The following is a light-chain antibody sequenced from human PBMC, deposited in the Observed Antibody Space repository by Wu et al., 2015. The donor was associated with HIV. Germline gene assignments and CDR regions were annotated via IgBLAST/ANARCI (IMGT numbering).Light chain of an antibody. Sequence: DIQMTQSPSTLSASVGDRVTITCRASQSVNTLLAWYQQKPGKAPKLLIYRASNLVSGVPSRFSGSGSGTEFTLTVSSLQPDDFATYYCQQYDTYRTFGQGTKVGNQ. V-gene: IGKV1-5*03. CDR1: QSVNTL. CDR3: QQYDTYRT. CDR2: RAS. J-gene: IGKJ1*01.